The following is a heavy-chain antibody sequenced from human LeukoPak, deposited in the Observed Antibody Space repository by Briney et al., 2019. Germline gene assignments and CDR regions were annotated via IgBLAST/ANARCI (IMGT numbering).Heavy chain of an antibody. J-gene: IGHJ5*02. Sequence: PSETLSLTCTVSGGSISSSSYYWGWIRQPPGKGLEGIGSIYYSGSTYYNPSLKSRVTISVDTSKNQFSLKLSSVTAADTAVYYCASPYCASTSCYANNWFDPWGQGTLGTVSS. V-gene: IGHV4-39*01. CDR3: ASPYCASTSCYANNWFDP. D-gene: IGHD2-2*01. CDR1: GGSISSSSYY. CDR2: IYYSGST.